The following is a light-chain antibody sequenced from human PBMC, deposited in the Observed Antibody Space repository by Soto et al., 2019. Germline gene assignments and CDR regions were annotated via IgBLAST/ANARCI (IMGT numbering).Light chain of an antibody. CDR1: QDISNY. CDR3: QQAYSFPIP. V-gene: IGKV1-12*01. J-gene: IGKJ5*01. Sequence: DIQMTQCPSSLSASVGDRVTITCQASQDISNYLNWYQQKPGKAPKLLIYAASSLESGVPSRFSGSGSGTDFILTISSLQPEDFATYYCQQAYSFPIPFGQGARPE. CDR2: AAS.